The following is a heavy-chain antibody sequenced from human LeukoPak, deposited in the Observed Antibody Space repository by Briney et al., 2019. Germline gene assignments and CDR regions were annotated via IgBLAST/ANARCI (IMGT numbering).Heavy chain of an antibody. CDR3: ARDTQRAPTGRGVPRPPEDY. CDR2: INAGNGNT. Sequence: HWASVKVSCKASGYTFTSYAMHWVRQAPGQRLEWMGWINAGNGNTKYSQKFQGRVTMTTDTSTSTAYMELRSLRSDDTAVYYCARDTQRAPTGRGVPRPPEDYWGQGTLVTVSP. V-gene: IGHV1-3*01. D-gene: IGHD1-14*01. CDR1: GYTFTSYA. J-gene: IGHJ4*02.